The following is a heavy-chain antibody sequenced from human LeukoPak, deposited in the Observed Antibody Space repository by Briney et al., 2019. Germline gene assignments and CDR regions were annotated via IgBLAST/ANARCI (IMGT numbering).Heavy chain of an antibody. J-gene: IGHJ4*02. CDR3: AKDGVHYCSSTSCYISY. CDR2: ISWNSGSI. D-gene: IGHD2-2*02. V-gene: IGHV3-9*01. Sequence: PGGSLRLSCAASGFTFDDYAMHWVRQAPGKGLEWVSGISWNSGSIGYADSVKGRFTISRDNSKNTLYLQMNSLRAEDTAVYYCAKDGVHYCSSTSCYISYWGQGTLVTVSS. CDR1: GFTFDDYA.